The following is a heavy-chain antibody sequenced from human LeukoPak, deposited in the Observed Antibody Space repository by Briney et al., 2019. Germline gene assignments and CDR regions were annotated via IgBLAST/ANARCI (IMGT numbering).Heavy chain of an antibody. V-gene: IGHV3-53*01. CDR1: GFTVSSNY. CDR3: ASPLHPYAIAI. D-gene: IGHD4-11*01. J-gene: IGHJ3*02. CDR2: IYSGGGT. Sequence: GGSLRLSCAASGFTVSSNYMTWVRQAPGKGLEWVSVIYSGGGTYYADSVKGRFTISRDNSKNTLYLQMNSLRAEDTAVYYCASPLHPYAIAIWGRGTMVTVSS.